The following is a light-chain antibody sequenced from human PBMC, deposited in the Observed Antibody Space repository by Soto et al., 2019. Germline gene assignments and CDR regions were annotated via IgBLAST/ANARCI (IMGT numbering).Light chain of an antibody. CDR2: GAS. J-gene: IGKJ1*01. Sequence: EIVMTQSPATLSLSPGERATHSCRASQSVSSNLAWYQQRPGQAPRLLIYGASTRATGIPARFSGSGSGTEFTLTISSLQSEDYAVYYCHQYNNWWTFGQGTKVEIK. CDR3: HQYNNWWT. V-gene: IGKV3-15*01. CDR1: QSVSSN.